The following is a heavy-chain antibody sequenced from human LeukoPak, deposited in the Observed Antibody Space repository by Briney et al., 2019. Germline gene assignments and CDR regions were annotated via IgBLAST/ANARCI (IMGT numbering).Heavy chain of an antibody. V-gene: IGHV3-11*04. D-gene: IGHD6-19*01. CDR2: ISSSGSTI. Sequence: PGGSLRLSCAASGFTFSDYYMSWIRQAPGKGLEWVSYISSSGSTIYYADSVKGRFTISRDNAKNSLYLQMNSLRAEDTAVYYCARDRSSGWYVRYFDLWGRGTLVTVSS. CDR1: GFTFSDYY. J-gene: IGHJ2*01. CDR3: ARDRSSGWYVRYFDL.